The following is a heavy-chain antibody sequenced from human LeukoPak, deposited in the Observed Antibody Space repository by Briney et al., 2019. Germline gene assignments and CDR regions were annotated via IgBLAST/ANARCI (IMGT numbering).Heavy chain of an antibody. D-gene: IGHD4-23*01. CDR3: AKDGHVVTPTFDY. V-gene: IGHV3-33*06. Sequence: PGGSLRLSCAASGLTFSSHGMHWVRQAPGKGLEWVAVIWYDGSKKDYADSVKGRFTISRDNSKNTLYLQMNSLRAEDTAVYYCAKDGHVVTPTFDYWGQGTLVTVSS. CDR2: IWYDGSKK. CDR1: GLTFSSHG. J-gene: IGHJ4*02.